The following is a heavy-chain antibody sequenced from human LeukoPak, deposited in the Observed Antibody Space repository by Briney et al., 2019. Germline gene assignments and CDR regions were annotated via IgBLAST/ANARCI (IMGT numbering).Heavy chain of an antibody. Sequence: PGGSLRLSCAASGFTFNSYAMYWVRQAPGEGLEWVSGIFGSGGSAHYADSVKGRFTIPRDNSKNTVYLQINSLRAEDTAVYYCAKTTTGYSSGRYPGWPVDYWGQGALVTVSS. CDR3: AKTTTGYSSGRYPGWPVDY. J-gene: IGHJ4*02. V-gene: IGHV3-23*01. CDR1: GFTFNSYA. CDR2: IFGSGGSA. D-gene: IGHD6-19*01.